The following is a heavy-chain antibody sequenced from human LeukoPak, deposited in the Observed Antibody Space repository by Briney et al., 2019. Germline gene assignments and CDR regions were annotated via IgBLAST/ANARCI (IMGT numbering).Heavy chain of an antibody. Sequence: SETLSLTCAVYGGSFSGYYWSWIRQPPGKGLEWIGEINHSGSTNYNPSLKSRVTISADTSKNQFSLKLSSVTAADTAVYYCASFSQHDYGGNSAYWGQGTLVTVSS. CDR1: GGSFSGYY. V-gene: IGHV4-34*01. D-gene: IGHD4-23*01. CDR2: INHSGST. CDR3: ASFSQHDYGGNSAY. J-gene: IGHJ4*02.